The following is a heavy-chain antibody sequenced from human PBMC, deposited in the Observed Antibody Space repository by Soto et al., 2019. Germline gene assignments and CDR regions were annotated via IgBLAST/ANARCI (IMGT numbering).Heavy chain of an antibody. J-gene: IGHJ5*02. CDR3: AKHPGP. CDR2: ISYDGSNK. V-gene: IGHV3-30*18. Sequence: QAQLVESGGVVVQPGRSLRLSCAASGFTFSSYGMHWVRQAPGKGLEWVAVISYDGSNKYYADSVKGRFTISRDNSKNTLYLHMNSLRAEDTAVYYYAKHPGPWGQGTLVPVSS. CDR1: GFTFSSYG.